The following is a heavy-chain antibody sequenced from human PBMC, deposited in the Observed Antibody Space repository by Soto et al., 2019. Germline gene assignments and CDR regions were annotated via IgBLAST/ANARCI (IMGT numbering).Heavy chain of an antibody. CDR2: IIPIFGTA. D-gene: IGHD6-13*01. J-gene: IGHJ5*02. V-gene: IGHV1-69*13. Sequence: SVKVSCKASGGTLSSYAISWVRQAPGQGLEWMGGIIPIFGTANYAQKFQGRVTITADESTSTAYMELSSLRSEDTAVYYCAISRADSSPHYNWFDPWGQGTLVTVSS. CDR1: GGTLSSYA. CDR3: AISRADSSPHYNWFDP.